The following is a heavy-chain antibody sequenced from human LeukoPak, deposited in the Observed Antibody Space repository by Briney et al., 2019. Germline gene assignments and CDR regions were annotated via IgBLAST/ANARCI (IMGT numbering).Heavy chain of an antibody. CDR1: GGSISSYY. J-gene: IGHJ5*02. CDR3: ARDIAVAGIGWFDP. Sequence: SETLSLTCTVSGGSISSYYWSWLREPPGKGREWIGYIYYSGSTNYNPSLKSRVTISVDTSKNQFSLKLSSVTAADTAVYYCARDIAVAGIGWFDPWGQGTLVTVSS. CDR2: IYYSGST. D-gene: IGHD6-19*01. V-gene: IGHV4-59*12.